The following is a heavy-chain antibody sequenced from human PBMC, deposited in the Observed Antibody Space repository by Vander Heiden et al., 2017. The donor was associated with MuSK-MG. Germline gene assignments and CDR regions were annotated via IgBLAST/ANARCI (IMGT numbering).Heavy chain of an antibody. CDR1: GYTFTSYD. CDR2: MNPNSGNT. J-gene: IGHJ6*02. D-gene: IGHD2-15*01. Sequence: QVQLVQSGAEVKKPGASVKVSCKASGYTFTSYDINWVRQATGQGLEWMGWMNPNSGNTGYAQKFQGRVTMTRNTSISTAYMERSSLRSEETAVYYCARGGGWNYYYYYGMDVWGQGTTVTVSS. CDR3: ARGGGWNYYYYYGMDV. V-gene: IGHV1-8*01.